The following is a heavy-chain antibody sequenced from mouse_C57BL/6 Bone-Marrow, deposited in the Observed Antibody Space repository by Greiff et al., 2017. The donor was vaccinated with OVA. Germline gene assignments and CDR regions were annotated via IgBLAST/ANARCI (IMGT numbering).Heavy chain of an antibody. J-gene: IGHJ2*01. CDR2: INPSSGYT. Sequence: VQLQESAAELARPGASVKMSCKASGYTFTSYTMHWVKQRPGQGLEWIGYINPSSGYTEYNQKFKDKTTLTADKSSSTAYMQLSSLTSEDSAVYYCARYYGNYFDYWGQGTTLTVSS. CDR1: GYTFTSYT. D-gene: IGHD2-1*01. CDR3: ARYYGNYFDY. V-gene: IGHV1-4*02.